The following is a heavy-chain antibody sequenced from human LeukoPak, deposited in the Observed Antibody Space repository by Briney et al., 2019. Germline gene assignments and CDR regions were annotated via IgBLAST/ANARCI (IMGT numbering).Heavy chain of an antibody. CDR1: GFTFSNYG. CDR3: AKGGRGSGFFSRWEYYFDY. Sequence: GGSLRLSCAASGFTFSNYGIHWVRQAPGKGLEWVAFIRSDGSNKYYADSVKGRFTISRDNSKNTLYLQMNSLRPEDTAVYYCAKGGRGSGFFSRWEYYFDYWGQGTLVTVSS. J-gene: IGHJ4*02. D-gene: IGHD6-19*01. CDR2: IRSDGSNK. V-gene: IGHV3-30*02.